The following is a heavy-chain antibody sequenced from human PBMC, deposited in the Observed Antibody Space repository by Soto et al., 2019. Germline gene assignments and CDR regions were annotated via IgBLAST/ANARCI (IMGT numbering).Heavy chain of an antibody. V-gene: IGHV1-69*13. D-gene: IGHD3-22*01. J-gene: IGHJ4*02. CDR2: IIPIFGTA. CDR1: GGTFSSYA. CDR3: ARGRPGYYYDSSGYYHFDY. Sequence: SVKVSCKASGGTFSSYAISWVRQAPGQGLEWMGGIIPIFGTANYAQKFQGRVTITADESTSTAYMELSSLRSEDTAVYYCARGRPGYYYDSSGYYHFDYWGQGTLVTVSS.